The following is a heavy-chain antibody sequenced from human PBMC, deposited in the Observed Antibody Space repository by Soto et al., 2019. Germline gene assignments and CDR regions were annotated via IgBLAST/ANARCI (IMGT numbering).Heavy chain of an antibody. CDR2: IYYSGSS. Sequence: NPSETLSLTFTASGGSITSREYYWAWIRQPPGKGLQFVGTIYYSGSSYSNPSLKSRLSMSVDTSKNQFSLTMKSVTAADTGVYYCARNPLIWCDADFWGERALVTV. CDR1: GGSITSREYY. V-gene: IGHV4-39*01. J-gene: IGHJ4*02. D-gene: IGHD2-8*02. CDR3: ARNPLIWCDADF.